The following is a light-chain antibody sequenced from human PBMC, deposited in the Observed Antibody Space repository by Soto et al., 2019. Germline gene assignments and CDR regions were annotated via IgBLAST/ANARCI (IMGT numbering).Light chain of an antibody. CDR3: QQYNNWPLT. J-gene: IGKJ4*01. V-gene: IGKV3-15*01. Sequence: ETVMTQSPATLSVSPGERATLSCRASQSVGSTLAWYQQKPGQAPRLLIYGASTRATGIPARFSGSGSGIEFTLTISSLQSEDFAVYYCQQYNNWPLTFGGGTKVEIK. CDR1: QSVGST. CDR2: GAS.